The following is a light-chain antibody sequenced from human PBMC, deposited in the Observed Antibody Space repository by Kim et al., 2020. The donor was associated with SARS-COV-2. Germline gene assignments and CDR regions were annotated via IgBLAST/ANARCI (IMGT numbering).Light chain of an antibody. J-gene: IGKJ2*01. CDR3: QQYNLYHYT. Sequence: SACVGDRVTITSRASQRSSSYWVGFQQKHAKAATTLLYSASCLQNGVLSKCSGSRSETDYSLTISSRQPEDFATYYCQQYNLYHYTFGQGTKLEI. CDR2: SAS. CDR1: QRSSSY. V-gene: IGKV1-16*02.